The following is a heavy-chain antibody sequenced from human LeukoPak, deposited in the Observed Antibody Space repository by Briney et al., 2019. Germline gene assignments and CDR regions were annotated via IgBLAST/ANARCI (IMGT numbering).Heavy chain of an antibody. CDR2: ISYDGSNK. J-gene: IGHJ4*02. V-gene: IGHV3-30*03. D-gene: IGHD5-12*01. CDR1: GFTFSSYG. Sequence: GGSLRLSCAASGFTFSSYGMHWVRQAPGKGLEWVAVISYDGSNKYYADSVKGRFTISRDNSKNTLYLQMNSLRAEDTAVYYCATSPQYSGYEKVGDYWGRGTLVTVSS. CDR3: ATSPQYSGYEKVGDY.